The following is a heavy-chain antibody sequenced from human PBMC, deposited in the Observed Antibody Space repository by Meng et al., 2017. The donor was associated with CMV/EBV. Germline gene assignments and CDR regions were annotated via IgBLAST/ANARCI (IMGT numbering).Heavy chain of an antibody. Sequence: SETLSLTCTVSGYSISSGYYWGWIRQPPGKGLEWIGEINHSGSTNYNPSLKSRVTISVDTSKNQFSLKLSSVTAADTAVYYCAREYCSSTSCYSDAFDIWGQGTMVTVSS. CDR3: AREYCSSTSCYSDAFDI. CDR2: INHSGST. J-gene: IGHJ3*02. V-gene: IGHV4-38-2*02. CDR1: GYSISSGYY. D-gene: IGHD2-2*01.